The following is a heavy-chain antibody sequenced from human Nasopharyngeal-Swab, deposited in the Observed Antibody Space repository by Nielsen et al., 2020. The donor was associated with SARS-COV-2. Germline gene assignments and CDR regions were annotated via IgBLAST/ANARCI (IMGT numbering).Heavy chain of an antibody. J-gene: IGHJ6*02. CDR1: GCTFSSYA. CDR3: ARGNEGAAAGTGYYYGMDV. Sequence: SSVKVSCKASGCTFSSYAISWVRQAPGQGLEWMGRIIPILGIANYAQKFQGRVTITADKSTSTAYMELSSLRSEDTAVYYCARGNEGAAAGTGYYYGMDVWGQGTTVTVSS. V-gene: IGHV1-69*04. CDR2: IIPILGIA. D-gene: IGHD6-13*01.